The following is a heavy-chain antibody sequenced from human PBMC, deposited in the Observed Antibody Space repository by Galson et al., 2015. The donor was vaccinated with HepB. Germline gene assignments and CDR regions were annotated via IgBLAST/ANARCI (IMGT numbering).Heavy chain of an antibody. CDR3: TTTVRPEDFVDY. CDR1: GDSVSRTSAS. V-gene: IGHV6-1*01. Sequence: CAISGDSVSRTSASWHWIRQSPSRGLEWLGRTYYRTKWYDDYEVSVRSRISINPDTSKNQVSLHLNSVTPEDTAVYYCTTTVRPEDFVDYWGQGSLVTVSS. J-gene: IGHJ4*02. D-gene: IGHD1-1*01. CDR2: TYYRTKWYD.